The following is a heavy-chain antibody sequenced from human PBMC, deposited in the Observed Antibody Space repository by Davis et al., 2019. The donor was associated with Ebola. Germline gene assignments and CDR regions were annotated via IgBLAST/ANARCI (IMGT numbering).Heavy chain of an antibody. J-gene: IGHJ6*02. CDR3: ATMDIVIVVGVHATDV. CDR2: ISSTGDAS. D-gene: IGHD5-12*01. V-gene: IGHV3-11*04. CDR1: GFIFSDYY. Sequence: PGGSLRLSCAASGFIFSDYYMTWIRQAPGKGLEWVSYISSTGDASDYADSVRGRFSISRDNAQNSLYLEMSNLRADDTAVYYCATMDIVIVVGVHATDVWGQGTTVIVSS.